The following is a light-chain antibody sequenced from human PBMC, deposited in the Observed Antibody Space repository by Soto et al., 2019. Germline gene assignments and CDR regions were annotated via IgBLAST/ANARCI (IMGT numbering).Light chain of an antibody. V-gene: IGKV3-11*01. J-gene: IGKJ1*01. CDR2: DAS. CDR3: QQRSNWPSGT. Sequence: EIVLTQSPATLSLSPGERGTLSCRASQSVSSYLAWYQQKPGQAPRLLIYDASNRATGIPARFSGSGSGTDFTLTISSLEPEDFAVYYCQQRSNWPSGTFGQGTKVEIK. CDR1: QSVSSY.